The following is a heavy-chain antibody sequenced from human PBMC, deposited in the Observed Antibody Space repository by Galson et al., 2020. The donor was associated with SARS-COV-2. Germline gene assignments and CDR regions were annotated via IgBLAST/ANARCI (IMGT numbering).Heavy chain of an antibody. Sequence: SGPTLVKPTQTRTLTCTFSGFSLSDSGMCVSWIRQSPGKALEWLALVDWGDDKYYSTSLETRHTISKDTSKNQVVLTMTDLDPVDTATCFCGRCRWAGPVTRTASCGYVYAMVVGGEGTTVSVAS. CDR2: VDWGDDK. CDR3: GRCRWAGPVTRTASCGYVYAMVV. CDR1: GFSLSDSGMC. J-gene: IGHJ6*02. V-gene: IGHV2-70*13. D-gene: IGHD2-8*01.